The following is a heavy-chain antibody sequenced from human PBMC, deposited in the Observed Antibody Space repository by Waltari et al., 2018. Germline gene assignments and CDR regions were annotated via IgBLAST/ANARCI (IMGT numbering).Heavy chain of an antibody. Sequence: EVQLLESGGGLVQPGGSLRLSCAASGFTFSSYAMSWVRQAPGKGLEWVSVIYSGGSTYYADSVKGRFTISRDNSKNTLYLQMNSLRAEDTAVYYCARYSDAFDIWGQGTMVTVSS. CDR2: IYSGGST. J-gene: IGHJ3*02. CDR3: ARYSDAFDI. V-gene: IGHV3-23*03. D-gene: IGHD1-1*01. CDR1: GFTFSSYA.